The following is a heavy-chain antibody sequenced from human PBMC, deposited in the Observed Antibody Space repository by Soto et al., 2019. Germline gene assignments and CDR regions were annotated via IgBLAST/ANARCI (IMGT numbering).Heavy chain of an antibody. D-gene: IGHD4-17*01. CDR3: AKVPLRTYYFDD. CDR2: ISNSGGST. Sequence: PGGSLRLSCAASGFTFSNYAMRWVRQAPGKGLEWVSAISNSGGSTYYTDSVKGRFTISRDNSKNTLYLQMNSLRAEDTAIYYFAKVPLRTYYFDDWGPGTLVTVSS. J-gene: IGHJ4*02. V-gene: IGHV3-23*01. CDR1: GFTFSNYA.